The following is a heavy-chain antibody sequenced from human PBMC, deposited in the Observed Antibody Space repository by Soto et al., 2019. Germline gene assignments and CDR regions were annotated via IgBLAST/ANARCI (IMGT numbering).Heavy chain of an antibody. D-gene: IGHD6-13*01. CDR1: GGSISSYY. V-gene: IGHV4-4*07. Sequence: LSHTCTVSGGSISSYYWSWIRQPAGKGLEWIGRIYTSGSTNYNPSLKSRVTMSVDTSKNQFSLKLSSVTAADTAVYYCARDRYPYSSPFFDYWGQGTLVTVSS. CDR3: ARDRYPYSSPFFDY. J-gene: IGHJ4*02. CDR2: IYTSGST.